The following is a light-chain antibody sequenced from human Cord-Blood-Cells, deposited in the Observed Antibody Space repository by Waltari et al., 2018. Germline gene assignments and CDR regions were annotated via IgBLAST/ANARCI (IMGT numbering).Light chain of an antibody. V-gene: IGLV3-19*01. CDR2: GKN. Sequence: SSELTQDPAVSVALGQTVRITCQGDSLRSYYASWYQQKPGQDPVLVIYGKNNRPSGIPNRFSVSSSGNTASLTIAGAQAEDEADYYCNSRDSSGNHLVFGGGTKLTVL. J-gene: IGLJ2*01. CDR1: SLRSYY. CDR3: NSRDSSGNHLV.